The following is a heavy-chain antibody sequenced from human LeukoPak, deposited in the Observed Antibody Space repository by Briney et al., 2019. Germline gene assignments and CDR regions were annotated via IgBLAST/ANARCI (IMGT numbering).Heavy chain of an antibody. J-gene: IGHJ4*02. V-gene: IGHV3-30*02. D-gene: IGHD2-15*01. CDR3: AKDRPYCSGGSCYSEVPDY. CDR2: IRYDGSNK. Sequence: PGGSLRLSCAASGFTFSSYGMHWVRKAPGKGLEWVAFIRYDGSNKYYADSVKGRFTISRDNSKNTLYLQMNSLRAEDTAVYYCAKDRPYCSGGSCYSEVPDYWGQGTLVTVSS. CDR1: GFTFSSYG.